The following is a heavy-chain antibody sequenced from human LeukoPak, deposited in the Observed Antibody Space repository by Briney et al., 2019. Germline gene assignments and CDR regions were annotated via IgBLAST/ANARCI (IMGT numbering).Heavy chain of an antibody. CDR3: ARDPMRELPGINWFDP. D-gene: IGHD1-26*01. CDR1: GFTFSSYS. CDR2: ISSSSSYI. Sequence: GGSLRLSCAASGFTFSSYSMNWVRQAPGKGLEWVSSISSSSSYIYYADSVKGRFTISGDNAKNSLYLQMNSLRAEDTAVYYCARDPMRELPGINWFDPWGQGTLVTVSS. V-gene: IGHV3-21*01. J-gene: IGHJ5*02.